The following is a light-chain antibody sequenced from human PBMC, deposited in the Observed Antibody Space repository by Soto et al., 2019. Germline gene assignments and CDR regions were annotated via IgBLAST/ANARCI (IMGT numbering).Light chain of an antibody. CDR3: QQYNSYPRT. CDR1: QSISSW. J-gene: IGKJ1*01. Sequence: DIQMAQSPSTLSASVRGKSSKAYRASQSISSWLAWYQQKPGKAPKLLIYDASSLESGVPSRFSGSGSGTEFTLTISSLQPDDFATYYCQQYNSYPRTFGQGTKVDNK. V-gene: IGKV1-5*01. CDR2: DAS.